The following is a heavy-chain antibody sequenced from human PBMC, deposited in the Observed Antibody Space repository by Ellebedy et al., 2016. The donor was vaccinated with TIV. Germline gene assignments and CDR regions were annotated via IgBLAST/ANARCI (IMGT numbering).Heavy chain of an antibody. CDR2: LYYSGST. Sequence: SETLSLXXTVSGGSISSYFWSWMRQPPGKGLEWIGYLYYSGSTNYNPSLKSRVTISLDTSKNQFSLKVTSVTAADTAVYYCARDFTTIRGVMNPFDYWGQGILVTVSS. V-gene: IGHV4-59*12. D-gene: IGHD3-10*01. CDR3: ARDFTTIRGVMNPFDY. J-gene: IGHJ4*02. CDR1: GGSISSYF.